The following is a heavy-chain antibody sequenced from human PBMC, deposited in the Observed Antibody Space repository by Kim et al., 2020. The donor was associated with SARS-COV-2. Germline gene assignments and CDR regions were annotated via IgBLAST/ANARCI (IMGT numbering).Heavy chain of an antibody. Sequence: ASVKVSCKASGYTFTSYGISWVRQAPGQGLEWMGWISAYNGNTNYAQKLQGRVTMTTDTSTSTAYMELRSLRSDDTAVYYCARAKSYYGSGKPDYYYGMDVWGQGTTVTVSS. V-gene: IGHV1-18*01. CDR3: ARAKSYYGSGKPDYYYGMDV. J-gene: IGHJ6*02. CDR1: GYTFTSYG. CDR2: ISAYNGNT. D-gene: IGHD3-10*01.